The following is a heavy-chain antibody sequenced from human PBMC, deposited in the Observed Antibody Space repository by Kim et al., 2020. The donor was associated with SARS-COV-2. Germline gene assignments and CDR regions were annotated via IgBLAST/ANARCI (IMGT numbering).Heavy chain of an antibody. CDR2: IIPIFGTA. V-gene: IGHV1-69*13. CDR1: GGTFSSYA. CDR3: ARDRYQLLSSRGWFDP. Sequence: SVKVSCKASGGTFSSYAISWVRQAPGQGLEWMGGIIPIFGTANYAQKFQGRVTITADESTSTAYMELSSLRSEDTAVYYCARDRYQLLSSRGWFDPWGQGTLVTVSS. J-gene: IGHJ5*02. D-gene: IGHD2-2*01.